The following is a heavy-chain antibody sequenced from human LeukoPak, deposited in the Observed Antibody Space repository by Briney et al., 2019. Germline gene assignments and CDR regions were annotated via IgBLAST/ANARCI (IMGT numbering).Heavy chain of an antibody. D-gene: IGHD6-25*01. Sequence: ASVKVSCKASGYTFTSFGIAWVRQAPGQGLEWVGWISTSSDQRRYAHMLQDRVAMTTDTSTSTAYIELRSPRSDDAGVYYCATDTNWQRDYWGQGTLVTVSS. J-gene: IGHJ4*02. CDR1: GYTFTSFG. CDR2: ISTSSDQR. V-gene: IGHV1-18*01. CDR3: ATDTNWQRDY.